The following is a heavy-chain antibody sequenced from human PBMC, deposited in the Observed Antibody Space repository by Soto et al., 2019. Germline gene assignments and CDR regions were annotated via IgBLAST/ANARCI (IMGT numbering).Heavy chain of an antibody. V-gene: IGHV5-10-1*01. CDR3: ARHPTAVAGKGQTYY. CDR2: IDPSDSYT. CDR1: GYSFTSYW. D-gene: IGHD6-19*01. J-gene: IGHJ4*02. Sequence: GESRKISCKGSGYSFTSYWISWVRQMPGKGLEWMGRIDPSDSYTNYSPSFQGHVTISADKSISTAYLQWSSLKASDTAMYYCARHPTAVAGKGQTYYCGQRTPGTVSS.